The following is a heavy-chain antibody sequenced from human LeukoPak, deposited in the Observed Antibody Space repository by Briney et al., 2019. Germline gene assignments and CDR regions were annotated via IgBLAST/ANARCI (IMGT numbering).Heavy chain of an antibody. J-gene: IGHJ4*02. D-gene: IGHD1-1*01. V-gene: IGHV1-2*02. CDR2: INPNSGGT. CDR1: GYTFAGYY. Sequence: ASVKVSCKASGYTFAGYYMHWVRQTPGQGLEWMGWINPNSGGTNYAQKFQGRVTMTRDTSISTAYMELSRLRSDDTAVYYCARGGVKNWNYFDYWGQGTLVTVSS. CDR3: ARGGVKNWNYFDY.